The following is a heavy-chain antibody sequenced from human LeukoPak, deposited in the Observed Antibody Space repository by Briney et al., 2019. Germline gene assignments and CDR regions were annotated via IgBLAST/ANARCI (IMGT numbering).Heavy chain of an antibody. Sequence: ASVKVSFKASGYTFTSYYMHWVRQAPGQGLEWVGIINPSGDPTTYAQKFQGRVTMTEDTSTDTAYMELSSLRSEDTAVYYCATDTVGYCGGDSCYSEAYWGQGTLVTVSS. D-gene: IGHD2-15*01. CDR2: INPSGDPT. J-gene: IGHJ4*02. CDR1: GYTFTSYY. CDR3: ATDTVGYCGGDSCYSEAY. V-gene: IGHV1-46*01.